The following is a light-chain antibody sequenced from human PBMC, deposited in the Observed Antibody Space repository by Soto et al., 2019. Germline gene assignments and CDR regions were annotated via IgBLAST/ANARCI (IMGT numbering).Light chain of an antibody. Sequence: QLVLTQSSSDSASLGSSVKLTCTLSSGDSNDLIAWHQQQPGKAPRYMMKVEGSGNYNRGRGVPDRFSGSSSGADRYLTISNLQSEDEADYYCETWGSTIWVFGGGTKLTVL. CDR1: SGDSNDL. CDR2: VEGSGNY. V-gene: IGLV4-60*03. CDR3: ETWGSTIWV. J-gene: IGLJ3*02.